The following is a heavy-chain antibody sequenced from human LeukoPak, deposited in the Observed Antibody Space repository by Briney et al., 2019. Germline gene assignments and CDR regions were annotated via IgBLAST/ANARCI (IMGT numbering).Heavy chain of an antibody. V-gene: IGHV4-31*03. CDR2: TYYSGST. CDR3: ARDKESSSWFDP. CDR1: GGSISSGGYY. Sequence: PSETLSLTCTVPGGSISSGGYYWSWIRQHPGKGLEWIGYTYYSGSTYYNPSLKSRVTISVDTSKNQFSLKLSSVTAADTAVYYCARDKESSSWFDPWGQGTLVTVSS. J-gene: IGHJ5*02. D-gene: IGHD2-2*01.